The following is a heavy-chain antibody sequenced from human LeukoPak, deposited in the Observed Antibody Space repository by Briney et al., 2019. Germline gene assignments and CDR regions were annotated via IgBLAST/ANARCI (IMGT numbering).Heavy chain of an antibody. Sequence: GGSLRLSCAASEFTFSSYSMNWVRQAPGKGLEWVSSISSSSSYKYYADSVKGRFTISRDNAKNSLYLQVNSLRAEDTAVYYCARGTPDTAMGGDFDYWGQGTLVTVSS. CDR1: EFTFSSYS. CDR2: ISSSSSYK. J-gene: IGHJ4*02. D-gene: IGHD5-18*01. V-gene: IGHV3-21*01. CDR3: ARGTPDTAMGGDFDY.